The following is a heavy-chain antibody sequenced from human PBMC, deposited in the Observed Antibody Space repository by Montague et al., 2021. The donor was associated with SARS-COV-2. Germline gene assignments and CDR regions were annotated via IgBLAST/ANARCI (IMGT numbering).Heavy chain of an antibody. CDR1: GFSLDSRGVG. CDR2: IYWNDDK. CDR3: AHKIGGWPIEFAX. V-gene: IGHV2-5*01. D-gene: IGHD6-19*01. J-gene: IGHJ4*02. Sequence: PALVKPTQTLTLTCTFSGFSLDSRGVGVGWIRQPPGKALECLALIYWNDDKRYSPSLKTRLTVTKDTSKNQVVLTMTDMDPVDTATYFCAHKIGGWPIEFAXWGQGVLVTVSS.